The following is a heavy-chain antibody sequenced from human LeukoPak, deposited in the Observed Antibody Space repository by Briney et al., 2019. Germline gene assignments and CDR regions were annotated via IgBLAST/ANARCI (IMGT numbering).Heavy chain of an antibody. CDR3: ARGRRSGSYYVGPPSDY. Sequence: GASVKVSCKASGYTFTSYYMHWVRQAPGQGLEWMGWINPNSGGTNYAQKFQGRVTMTRDTSISTAYMELSRLRSDDTAVYYCARGRRSGSYYVGPPSDYWGQGTLVTVSS. D-gene: IGHD3-10*01. V-gene: IGHV1-2*02. CDR1: GYTFTSYY. CDR2: INPNSGGT. J-gene: IGHJ4*02.